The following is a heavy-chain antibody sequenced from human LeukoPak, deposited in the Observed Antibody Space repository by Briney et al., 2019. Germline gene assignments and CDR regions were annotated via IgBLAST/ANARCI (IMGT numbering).Heavy chain of an antibody. V-gene: IGHV3-23*01. CDR1: GFTFSNYA. CDR3: AKGAQGLGIVCEH. Sequence: GGSLRLSYAASGFTFSNYAMTWVRQAPGKGLEWVSTITGSGNDAYYADSVKGRFTISRDNSKNMLYLQMNSLRAEDTAVYYCAKGAQGLGIVCEHWGQGTLVTVSS. J-gene: IGHJ4*02. D-gene: IGHD6-19*01. CDR2: ITGSGNDA.